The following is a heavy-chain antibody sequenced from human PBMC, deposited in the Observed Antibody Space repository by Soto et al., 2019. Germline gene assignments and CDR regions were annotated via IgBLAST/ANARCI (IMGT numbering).Heavy chain of an antibody. CDR1: GFTFSSYW. Sequence: GGSLRLSCAASGFTFSSYWMSWVRQAPGKGLEWVANIKQDGSEKYYVDSVKGRFTISRDNAKNSLYLQMNSLRAEDTAVYYCARGLYCSSTSCYAYYYYMDVWGKGTTVTVSS. CDR2: IKQDGSEK. J-gene: IGHJ6*03. V-gene: IGHV3-7*01. D-gene: IGHD2-2*01. CDR3: ARGLYCSSTSCYAYYYYMDV.